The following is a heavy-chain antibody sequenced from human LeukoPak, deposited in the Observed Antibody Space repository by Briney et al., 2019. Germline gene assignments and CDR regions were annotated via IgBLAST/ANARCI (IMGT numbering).Heavy chain of an antibody. CDR3: ARRNYYGSGSYYRLWYYGMDV. J-gene: IGHJ6*02. Sequence: PSETLSLTCAVYGGSFSGYYWSWIRQPPGKGLEWIGEINHSGSTNYNPSLKSRVTISVDTSKNQFSLKLSSVTAADTAVYYCARRNYYGSGSYYRLWYYGMDVWGQGTTVTVSS. CDR1: GGSFSGYY. CDR2: INHSGST. V-gene: IGHV4-34*01. D-gene: IGHD3-10*01.